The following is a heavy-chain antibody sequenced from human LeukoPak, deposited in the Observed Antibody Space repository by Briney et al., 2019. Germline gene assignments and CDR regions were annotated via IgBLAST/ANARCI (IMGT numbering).Heavy chain of an antibody. CDR3: ARDRGPNTYDY. CDR1: GFTFSRYW. J-gene: IGHJ4*02. CDR2: MNQDGSEQ. D-gene: IGHD3-10*01. V-gene: IGHV3-7*01. Sequence: PGGSLRLPCAASGFTFSRYWLGWVRQAPGKGLVWVADMNQDGSEQYYVESVKGRFTISRDNAKNSLYLQMNSLRVEDTAVYYCARDRGPNTYDYWGQGTLVTVSS.